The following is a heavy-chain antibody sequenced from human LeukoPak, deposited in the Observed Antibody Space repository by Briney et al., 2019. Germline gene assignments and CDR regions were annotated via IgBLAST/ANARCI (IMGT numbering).Heavy chain of an antibody. J-gene: IGHJ4*02. D-gene: IGHD3-22*01. CDR2: IRYDGSNK. Sequence: PEGSLRLSCAASGFTFSSYGMHWVRQAPGKGLEWVAFIRYDGSNKYYADSVKGRFTISRDNSKNTLYLQMNSLRAEDTAVYYCAKDLRYDSSGYYYWGQGTLVTVSS. CDR3: AKDLRYDSSGYYY. CDR1: GFTFSSYG. V-gene: IGHV3-30*02.